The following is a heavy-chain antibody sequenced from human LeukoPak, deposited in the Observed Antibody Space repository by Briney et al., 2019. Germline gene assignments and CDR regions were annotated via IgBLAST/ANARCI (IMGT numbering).Heavy chain of an antibody. CDR1: GGTFSSYA. CDR2: IIPIFGTA. J-gene: IGHJ4*02. V-gene: IGHV1-69*05. CDR3: ARVQLVTPYFDY. Sequence: SVKVSCKASGGTFSSYAISWVRQAPGQGLEWMGGIIPIFGTANYAQKFQGRVTITTDESTSTAYMELSSLRSEDTAVYYCARVQLVTPYFDYWGQGTLVTVSS. D-gene: IGHD6-6*01.